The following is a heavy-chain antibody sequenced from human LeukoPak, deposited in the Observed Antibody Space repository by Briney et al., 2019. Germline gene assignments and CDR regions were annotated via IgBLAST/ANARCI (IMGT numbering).Heavy chain of an antibody. D-gene: IGHD3-22*01. J-gene: IGHJ3*02. CDR2: IWYDGSKK. V-gene: IGHV3-33*06. CDR3: AKVSRDNSGSDAFDI. CDR1: GFTFSSYA. Sequence: PGRSLRLSCAASGFTFSSYAMHWVRQAPGKGLEWVAVIWYDGSKKYYADSVKGRFTISRENSKNTVYLQMNSLRAEDTAVYYCAKVSRDNSGSDAFDIWGQGTMVTVSS.